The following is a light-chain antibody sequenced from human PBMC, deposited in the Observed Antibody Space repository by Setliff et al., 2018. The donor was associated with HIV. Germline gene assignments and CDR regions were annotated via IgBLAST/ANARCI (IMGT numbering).Light chain of an antibody. J-gene: IGKJ5*01. V-gene: IGKV3D-20*01. Sequence: EIVLTQSPGTLSLSPGETASLSCRASQSVSSSHLAWYHQKPGLAPRLLIYDASTRATGISDRFSGSGSGTDFTLTITRLEPDDFTVYYCQQYAGSPITFGQGTRLEIK. CDR1: QSVSSSH. CDR3: QQYAGSPIT. CDR2: DAS.